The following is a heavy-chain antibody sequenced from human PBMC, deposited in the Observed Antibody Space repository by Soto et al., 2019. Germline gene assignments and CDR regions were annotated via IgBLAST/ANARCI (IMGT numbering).Heavy chain of an antibody. Sequence: PGGSLRLSCAASGFIFSNYGIHWVRQAPGKGLEWVAVISYDGDNKYYADSVRGRFTISRDNSKNTLFLQMNSLRAEDTAVYYCAKDIALVRGVIIDLDVWGQGXTVTVYS. CDR2: ISYDGDNK. CDR1: GFIFSNYG. J-gene: IGHJ6*02. D-gene: IGHD3-10*01. CDR3: AKDIALVRGVIIDLDV. V-gene: IGHV3-30*18.